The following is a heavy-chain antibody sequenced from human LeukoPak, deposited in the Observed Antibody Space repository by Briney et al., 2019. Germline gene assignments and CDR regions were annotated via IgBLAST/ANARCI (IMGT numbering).Heavy chain of an antibody. CDR3: AKESSGYLASFEY. V-gene: IGHV3-30*18. J-gene: IGHJ4*02. D-gene: IGHD3-22*01. CDR2: TSFDGSYK. Sequence: GGSLRLSCAASGFTFSSYGMHWVRQAPGKGLEWVAMTSFDGSYKNYADSVKGRFTISRDNSKNRLHLQMNSLRAEDTAVYYCAKESSGYLASFEYWGQGTLVTVSS. CDR1: GFTFSSYG.